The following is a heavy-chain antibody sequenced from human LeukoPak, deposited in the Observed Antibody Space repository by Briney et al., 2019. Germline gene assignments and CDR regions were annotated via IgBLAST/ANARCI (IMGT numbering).Heavy chain of an antibody. J-gene: IGHJ5*02. CDR1: GYSFTSYD. CDR2: MNPNSGNT. V-gene: IGHV1-8*03. CDR3: ARAIRADRRGSWFDP. D-gene: IGHD6-6*01. Sequence: ASVKVSCKASGYSFTSYDINWVRQATGQGLEWIGWMNPNSGNTGYAQKFQGRVTFTRNTPITTAYMELGSLRSEDTAVYYCARAIRADRRGSWFDPWGQGTLVTVSS.